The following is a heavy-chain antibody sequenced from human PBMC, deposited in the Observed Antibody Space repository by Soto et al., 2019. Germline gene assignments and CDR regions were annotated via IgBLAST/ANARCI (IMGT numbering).Heavy chain of an antibody. CDR2: ISSDGSSK. CDR1: GFTFSSYD. D-gene: IGHD2-2*01. V-gene: IGHV3-30-3*01. Sequence: VQLVESGGALVQPGGSLRLSCAASGFTFSSYDMHWVRQAPGKGLEWLALISSDGSSKYYADSVKGRFTISRDNSKNTLYLEMNSLRVEDTAVYYCAREGIVVIPAGIRGFGMDVWGQGTTVTVSS. J-gene: IGHJ6*02. CDR3: AREGIVVIPAGIRGFGMDV.